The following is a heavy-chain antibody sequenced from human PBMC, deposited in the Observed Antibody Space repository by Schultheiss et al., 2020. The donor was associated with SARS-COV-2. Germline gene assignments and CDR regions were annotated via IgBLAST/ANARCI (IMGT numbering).Heavy chain of an antibody. CDR1: GFTFSSYS. D-gene: IGHD6-19*01. CDR2: ISWNSGSR. Sequence: GGSLRLSCAASGFTFSSYSMNWVRQAPGKGLEWVSGISWNSGSRGYWDSVRGRFTISRDNAKNSLYLQMNSLRGDDTAFYYCGKGPYSSGWYPLDHWGQGTLVTVSS. CDR3: GKGPYSSGWYPLDH. V-gene: IGHV3-9*01. J-gene: IGHJ4*02.